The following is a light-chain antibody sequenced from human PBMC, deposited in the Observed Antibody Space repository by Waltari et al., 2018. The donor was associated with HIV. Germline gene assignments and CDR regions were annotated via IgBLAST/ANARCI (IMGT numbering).Light chain of an antibody. Sequence: QSALTQPLAVSGSPGQSVTISCPGTNSAIRRYNRVCWYQQTPGTAPKLVIYDSSSRPSGVPDRCSGSKSGNTAALTISGLQAEDEGDYYCSSYTTTTAHVFGTGTKVTVL. V-gene: IGLV2-18*02. CDR2: DSS. CDR3: SSYTTTTAHV. J-gene: IGLJ1*01. CDR1: NSAIRRYNR.